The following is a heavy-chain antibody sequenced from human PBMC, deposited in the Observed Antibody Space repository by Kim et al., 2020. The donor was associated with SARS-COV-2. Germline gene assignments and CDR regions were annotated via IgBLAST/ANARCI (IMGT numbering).Heavy chain of an antibody. V-gene: IGHV3-33*01. CDR1: GSNFGSHH. D-gene: IGHD3-10*01. Sequence: GGSLRLSCTASGSNFGSHHMHWVRQAPGKGLEWVAVIWYDGSKQYYADSMKGRFTISRDNSKNMLFLQMNSLRAEDMALYYCARFFGTQLDSWGQGTLVTVSS. J-gene: IGHJ5*01. CDR2: IWYDGSKQ. CDR3: ARFFGTQLDS.